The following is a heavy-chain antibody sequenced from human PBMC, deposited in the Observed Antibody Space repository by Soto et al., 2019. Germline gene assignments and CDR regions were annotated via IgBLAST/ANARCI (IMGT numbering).Heavy chain of an antibody. V-gene: IGHV1-2*04. D-gene: IGHD1-1*01. CDR1: GYTFTGYY. Sequence: ASVKVSCKASGYTFTGYYMHWVRQAPGQGLEWMGWINPNSGGTNYAQKFQGWVTMTRDTSISTAYMELSRLRSDDTAGYYCARGGYNWNDDYYGMDVWGQGTTVTVSS. CDR3: ARGGYNWNDDYYGMDV. CDR2: INPNSGGT. J-gene: IGHJ6*02.